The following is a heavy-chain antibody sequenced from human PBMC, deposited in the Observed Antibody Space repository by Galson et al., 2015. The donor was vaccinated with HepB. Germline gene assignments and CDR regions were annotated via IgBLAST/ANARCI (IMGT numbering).Heavy chain of an antibody. J-gene: IGHJ4*02. CDR1: GFIFSNYA. Sequence: SLRLSCAASGFIFSNYAMSWVRQAPGKGLEWVSTIGGSGDSTYYTDSVKGRFTISRDNSKNTLYLQMNNLRAEDTAVFHCAKGKSFWYNECLDYWGQGALVTVSS. D-gene: IGHD1-14*01. CDR2: IGGSGDST. V-gene: IGHV3-23*01. CDR3: AKGKSFWYNECLDY.